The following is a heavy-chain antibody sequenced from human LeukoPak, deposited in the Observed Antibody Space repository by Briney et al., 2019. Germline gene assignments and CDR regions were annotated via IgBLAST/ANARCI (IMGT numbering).Heavy chain of an antibody. V-gene: IGHV3-7*01. CDR3: ARDRGVANVGQMSPFDY. CDR1: GLTFSGHW. Sequence: GGSLRLSCAASGLTFSGHWIGWVRQAPGKGLEWVGNINHDGSETNYVDSVKGRFTISRDNTEISLFLQVNSLRVEDTAVYYCARDRGVANVGQMSPFDYCGQGTLVTVSS. D-gene: IGHD3-3*01. CDR2: INHDGSET. J-gene: IGHJ4*02.